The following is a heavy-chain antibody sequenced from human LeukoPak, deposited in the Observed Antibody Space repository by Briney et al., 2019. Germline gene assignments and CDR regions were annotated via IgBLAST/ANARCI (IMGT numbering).Heavy chain of an antibody. CDR3: ARGRGGWYVGGGDY. CDR1: GGSISSGDYY. J-gene: IGHJ4*02. Sequence: SQTLSLTCTVSGGSISSGDYYWSWIRQPLGKVLEWIGYIYYSGSTYYNPSLKSRVTISVDTSKNQFSLKLSSVTAADTAVYYCARGRGGWYVGGGDYWGQGTLVTVSS. V-gene: IGHV4-30-4*01. CDR2: IYYSGST. D-gene: IGHD6-19*01.